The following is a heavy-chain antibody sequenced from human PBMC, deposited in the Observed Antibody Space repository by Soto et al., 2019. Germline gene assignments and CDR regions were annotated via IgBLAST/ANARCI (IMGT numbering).Heavy chain of an antibody. J-gene: IGHJ6*02. CDR1: GFTFRIYA. V-gene: IGHV3-23*01. D-gene: IGHD3-3*01. CDR3: AKDSVDYDFWSGYFGDYYGMDV. Sequence: GGSLRLSCAASGFTFRIYAMSWVRQVPGKGLEWVSTISDSADSAYYADSVKGRFTISRDNSKNTLYLQMNSLRAEDTAVYYCAKDSVDYDFWSGYFGDYYGMDVWGQGTTVTVSS. CDR2: ISDSADSA.